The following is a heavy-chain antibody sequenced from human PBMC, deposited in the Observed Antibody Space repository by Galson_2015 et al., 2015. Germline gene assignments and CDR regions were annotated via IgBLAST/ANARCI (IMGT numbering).Heavy chain of an antibody. V-gene: IGHV3-7*01. D-gene: IGHD4-11*01. CDR3: AKERRAYSNLDM. Sequence: LRLSCAASGFNFGTYWMSWVRQTPGKGLEWLANIKEDGSEKNYVDSVRGRFTISRDNAKNSQYLQMNSLRVEDTATYYCAKERRAYSNLDMWGRGTMVIVSS. CDR2: IKEDGSEK. CDR1: GFNFGTYW. J-gene: IGHJ3*02.